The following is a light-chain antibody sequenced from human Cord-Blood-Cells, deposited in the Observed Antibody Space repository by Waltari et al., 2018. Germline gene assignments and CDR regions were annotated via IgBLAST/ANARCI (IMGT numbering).Light chain of an antibody. J-gene: IGKJ3*01. CDR2: DAS. V-gene: IGKV3-11*01. CDR1: QGVISY. CDR3: QQRSNWLT. Sequence: EIVLTQSPATLSLSPGERATLSCRSCQGVISYLAWYQQNPGQAPMLLIYDASNRATGIPARFSGSGSGTDFTLTISSLEPEDFAVYYCQQRSNWLTFGPGTKVDIK.